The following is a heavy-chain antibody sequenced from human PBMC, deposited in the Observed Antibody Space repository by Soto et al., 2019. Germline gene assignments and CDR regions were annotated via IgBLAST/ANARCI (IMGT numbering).Heavy chain of an antibody. CDR3: TRHTPPDDAHYYYYIDV. J-gene: IGHJ6*03. Sequence: EVQLVESGGGLVQPGRSLRLSCTASGFTFGDYAMSWFRQAPGKGLEWVGFIRSKAYGGTTEYAASVKGRFTISRDDSNSIVHQQINSLKTEDTAVYYCTRHTPPDDAHYYYYIDVWGKGTTVTVSS. CDR1: GFTFGDYA. V-gene: IGHV3-49*03. CDR2: IRSKAYGGTT.